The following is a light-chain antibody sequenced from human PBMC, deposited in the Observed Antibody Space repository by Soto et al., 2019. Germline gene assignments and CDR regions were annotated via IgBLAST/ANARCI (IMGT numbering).Light chain of an antibody. V-gene: IGLV2-23*01. CDR1: SSDVGSYNL. Sequence: QSVLTQPASVSGSPGQSITISCTGTSSDVGSYNLVSWYQQHPGKAPKLMIYEGTKRPSGVSNRFSGSKSGNTASLTISGLQAEDEAVYYCCSFAGSSTPYVFGTGTKVTVL. CDR2: EGT. CDR3: CSFAGSSTPYV. J-gene: IGLJ1*01.